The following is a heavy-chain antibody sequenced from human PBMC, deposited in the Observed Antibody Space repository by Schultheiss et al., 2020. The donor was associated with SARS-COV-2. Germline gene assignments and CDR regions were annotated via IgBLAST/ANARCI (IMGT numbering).Heavy chain of an antibody. CDR3: ARTKNYYYGMDV. CDR1: GFTFSSYG. Sequence: GGSLRLSCAASGFTFSSYGMHWVRQAPGKGLEWVAVIWYDGSNKYYADSVKGRFTISRDNSKNTLYLQMNSLRAEDTAVYYCARTKNYYYGMDVWGQGTTVTVSS. CDR2: IWYDGSNK. V-gene: IGHV3-33*01. J-gene: IGHJ6*02.